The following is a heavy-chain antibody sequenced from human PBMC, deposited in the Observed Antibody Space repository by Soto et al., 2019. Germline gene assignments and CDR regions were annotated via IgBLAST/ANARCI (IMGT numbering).Heavy chain of an antibody. J-gene: IGHJ3*02. CDR3: ARVALWFGESTPNAFDI. D-gene: IGHD3-10*01. V-gene: IGHV3-21*01. CDR2: ISSSSSYI. CDR1: GFTFSSYS. Sequence: GGSLRLSCAASGFTFSSYSMNWVRQAPGKGLEWVSSISSSSSYIYYADSEKGRFTISRDNAKNSLYLQMNSLRAEDTAVYYCARVALWFGESTPNAFDIWGQGTMVTVSS.